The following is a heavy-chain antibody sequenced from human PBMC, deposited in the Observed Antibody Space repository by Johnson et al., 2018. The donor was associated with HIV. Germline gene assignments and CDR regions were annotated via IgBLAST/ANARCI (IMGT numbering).Heavy chain of an antibody. CDR3: AKELAADGVDAFDI. Sequence: QVQLVESGGGVVQPGRSLRLSCAASGFTFSSYAMHWVRQAPGKGLEWVAVISYDGSNKYYADSVKGRFTISRDNSKNTRYLQMNSLRVEDTAVYYCAKELAADGVDAFDIWGQGTMVTVS. J-gene: IGHJ3*02. CDR1: GFTFSSYA. D-gene: IGHD6-13*01. V-gene: IGHV3-30*04. CDR2: ISYDGSNK.